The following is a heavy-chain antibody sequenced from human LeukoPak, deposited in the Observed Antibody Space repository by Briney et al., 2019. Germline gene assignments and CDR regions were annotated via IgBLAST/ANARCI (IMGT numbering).Heavy chain of an antibody. V-gene: IGHV4-59*08. D-gene: IGHD6-13*01. CDR1: GGSISSYY. CDR2: IYYSGST. J-gene: IGHJ4*02. CDR3: ARQIAAADLFDY. Sequence: PSETLSLTCTVSGGSISSYYWSWIRQPPGKGLEWIGYIYYSGSTNYNPSLKSRVTISVDTSKNQFSLKLSSVTAADTAVYYCARQIAAADLFDYWGQGTLVTVSS.